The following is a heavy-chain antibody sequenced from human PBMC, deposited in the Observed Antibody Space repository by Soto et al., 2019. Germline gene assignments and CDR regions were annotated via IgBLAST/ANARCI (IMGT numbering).Heavy chain of an antibody. D-gene: IGHD3-22*01. V-gene: IGHV3-33*01. J-gene: IGHJ4*02. CDR1: GFTFSSYG. CDR3: AIDYDSSGYPRYYFDY. Sequence: PGGSLRLSCAASGFTFSSYGMHWVRQAPGKGLEWVAVIWYDGSNKYYADSVKGRFTISRDNSKNTLYLQMNSLRAEDTAVYYCAIDYDSSGYPRYYFDYWGQGTLVTVSS. CDR2: IWYDGSNK.